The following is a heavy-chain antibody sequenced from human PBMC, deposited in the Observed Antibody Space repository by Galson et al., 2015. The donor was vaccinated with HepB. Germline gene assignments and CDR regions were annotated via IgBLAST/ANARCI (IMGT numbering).Heavy chain of an antibody. Sequence: ETLSLTCTVSGGSVSSGTDFWSWIRQPPGKGLEWIGYISYGGTTNYNPSLKSRVTISVDTSKNQFSLRLTSMTPADTAVYYCMRGGGSYYGDDYWGQGTLVAVSS. CDR3: MRGGGSYYGDDY. CDR1: GGSVSSGTDF. V-gene: IGHV4-61*01. J-gene: IGHJ4*02. CDR2: ISYGGTT. D-gene: IGHD1-26*01.